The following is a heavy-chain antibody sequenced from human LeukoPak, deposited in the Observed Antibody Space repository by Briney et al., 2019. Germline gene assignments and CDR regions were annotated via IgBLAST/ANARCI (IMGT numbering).Heavy chain of an antibody. J-gene: IGHJ5*02. CDR1: GFIFSSNY. D-gene: IGHD6-13*01. Sequence: GGSLRLSCAASGFIFSSNYMTWVRQAPGKGLEWVSVIFSGGSTYYADSVKGRVTISRDNSKNTLYLQMNNLRGEDTAVYYCARSGIAAAGTDNWFDPWGQGTLVTVSS. CDR3: ARSGIAAAGTDNWFDP. CDR2: IFSGGST. V-gene: IGHV3-53*01.